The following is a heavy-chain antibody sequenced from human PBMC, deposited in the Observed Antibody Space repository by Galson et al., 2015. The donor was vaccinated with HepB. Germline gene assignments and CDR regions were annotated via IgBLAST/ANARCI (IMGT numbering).Heavy chain of an antibody. V-gene: IGHV5-51*01. CDR2: IYPGDSDT. D-gene: IGHD6-13*01. J-gene: IGHJ6*02. CDR1: GYNFLTYW. CDR3: ARREACDSTSFDDYHVVDV. Sequence: QSGAEVKKPGESLKISCKGSGYNFLTYWIGWVRQMPGKGLEWMGIIYPGDSDTRYSPSFQGLVTMSADKSTSTAYLQWSSLKASDTAIYYCARREACDSTSFDDYHVVDVWGQGSTVTVSS.